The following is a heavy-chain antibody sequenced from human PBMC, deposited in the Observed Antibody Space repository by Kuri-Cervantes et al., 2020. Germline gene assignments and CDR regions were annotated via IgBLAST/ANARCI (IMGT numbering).Heavy chain of an antibody. CDR1: GYTFTSYY. CDR3: ARVSIGAIAGRIKYYYYGMDV. Sequence: ASVKVSCKASGYTFTSYYMHWVRQAPGQGLEWMGIINPSGGSTSYAQKFQGRVTMTRDTSTSTVYMELSSLRSEDTAVYYCARVSIGAIAGRIKYYYYGMDVWGQGTTVTVSS. V-gene: IGHV1-46*01. J-gene: IGHJ6*02. CDR2: INPSGGST. D-gene: IGHD6-13*01.